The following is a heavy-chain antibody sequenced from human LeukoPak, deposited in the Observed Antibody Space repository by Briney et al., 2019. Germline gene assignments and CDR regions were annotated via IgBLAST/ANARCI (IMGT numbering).Heavy chain of an antibody. V-gene: IGHV3-74*01. CDR3: ARESGYGSGTHCWRPEDP. J-gene: IGHJ5*02. D-gene: IGHD2-2*01. CDR2: INSEESST. Sequence: PGGSLRLSCAASGFTFRSYWMHWVRHAPGKGLEFVSRINSEESSTSYADSVKGRFTISRDSAKDTLYLQMNSLRAEDTAVYYWARESGYGSGTHCWRPEDPWGEGTLVTVSS. CDR1: GFTFRSYW.